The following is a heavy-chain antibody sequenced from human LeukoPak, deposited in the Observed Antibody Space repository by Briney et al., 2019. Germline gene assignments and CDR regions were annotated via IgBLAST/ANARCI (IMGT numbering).Heavy chain of an antibody. J-gene: IGHJ4*02. CDR1: GGSISSYY. D-gene: IGHD3-16*01. CDR2: IYTSGST. Sequence: PSETLSLTCTVSGGSISSYYWSWIRQPPGKGLEWIGYIYTSGSTNYNPSLKSRVTTSVDTSKNQFSLKLSSVTAADTAVYYCARHASRTYYFDYWGQGTLVTVSS. V-gene: IGHV4-4*09. CDR3: ARHASRTYYFDY.